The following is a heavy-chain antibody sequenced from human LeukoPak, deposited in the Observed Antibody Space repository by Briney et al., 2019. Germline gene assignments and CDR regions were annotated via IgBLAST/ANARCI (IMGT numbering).Heavy chain of an antibody. V-gene: IGHV3-21*01. Sequence: GGSLRLTCAASGFTFSSYSMNWVRQAPGKGLEWVSSISSSSSYIYYADSVKGRFTISRDNAKNSLFLQLDSLRAEDTAVYYCARLDSSGYYFPGVSDYWGQGTLVTVSS. J-gene: IGHJ4*02. CDR3: ARLDSSGYYFPGVSDY. CDR2: ISSSSSYI. D-gene: IGHD3-22*01. CDR1: GFTFSSYS.